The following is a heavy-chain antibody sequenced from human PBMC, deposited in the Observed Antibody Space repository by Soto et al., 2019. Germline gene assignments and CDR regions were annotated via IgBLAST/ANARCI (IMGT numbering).Heavy chain of an antibody. CDR3: ASNVGSRKTWYGV. J-gene: IGHJ4*02. CDR1: GFTFSTYA. V-gene: IGHV3-23*01. CDR2: ITSSGGTT. Sequence: EVQLLESGGGFVQPGGSLRLSCVASGFTFSTYAMRWVRQAPAKGLEWVSAITSSGGTTYYVDSVKGRFTISRDNSKNTLYLQMNSLKADDTAVYYCASNVGSRKTWYGVWGQGTLVTVSS. D-gene: IGHD3-10*01.